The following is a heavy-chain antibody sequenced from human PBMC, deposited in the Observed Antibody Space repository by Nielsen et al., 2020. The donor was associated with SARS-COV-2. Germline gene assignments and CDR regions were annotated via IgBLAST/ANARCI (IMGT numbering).Heavy chain of an antibody. CDR2: ISGSGGST. V-gene: IGHV3-23*01. D-gene: IGHD6-13*01. J-gene: IGHJ4*02. CDR3: AKVPISTGYSSSWYLDY. Sequence: GGSLRLSCAASGFTFSSYAMSWVRQAPGKGLEWVSAISGSGGSTYYADSVKGRFTISRDNSKNTLYLQMNSLRAEDTAVYYCAKVPISTGYSSSWYLDYWGQGTLVTVSS. CDR1: GFTFSSYA.